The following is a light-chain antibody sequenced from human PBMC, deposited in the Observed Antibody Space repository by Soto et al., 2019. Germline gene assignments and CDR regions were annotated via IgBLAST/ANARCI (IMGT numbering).Light chain of an antibody. CDR1: QSLLHSNGYNY. J-gene: IGKJ5*01. Sequence: DIVMTQSPLSLPVTPGEPASISCRSSQSLLHSNGYNYLDWYLQKPGQSPQLLIYLGSNRASGVPDRFSGSGSGTDFTLRIARVEAEDVGVYYCMQPLQTPITFGQGKRLEIK. V-gene: IGKV2-28*01. CDR2: LGS. CDR3: MQPLQTPIT.